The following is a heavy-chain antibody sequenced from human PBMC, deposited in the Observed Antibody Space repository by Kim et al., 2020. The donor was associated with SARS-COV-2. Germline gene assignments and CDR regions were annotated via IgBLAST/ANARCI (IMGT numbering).Heavy chain of an antibody. CDR2: I. Sequence: IYYADSVEGRFTISRDNARNSVYLHMNSLRVDDTAIYYCARGWFGQVGDYWGQGARVTFSS. CDR3: ARGWFGQVGDY. V-gene: IGHV3-21*01. D-gene: IGHD3-10*01. J-gene: IGHJ4*02.